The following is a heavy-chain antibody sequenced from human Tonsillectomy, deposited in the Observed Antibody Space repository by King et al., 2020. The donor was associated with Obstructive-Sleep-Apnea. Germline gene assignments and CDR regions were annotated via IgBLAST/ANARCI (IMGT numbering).Heavy chain of an antibody. CDR2: ISNSGSTM. J-gene: IGHJ6*04. D-gene: IGHD3-16*01. Sequence: VQLVESGGGLVQPGGSLRLSCAASGFTFSSYTMNWVRQAPGKGLEWVSYISNSGSTMYYADSVRGRFTISRDNAKNSLYLQMNSLRAEDTAVYYCARLINLQETYYYYHGMDVWGEGPTVTVSS. CDR1: GFTFSSYT. CDR3: ARLINLQETYYYYHGMDV. V-gene: IGHV3-48*04.